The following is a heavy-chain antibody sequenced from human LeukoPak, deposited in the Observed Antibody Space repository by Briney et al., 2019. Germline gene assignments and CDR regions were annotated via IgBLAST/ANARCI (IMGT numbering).Heavy chain of an antibody. Sequence: SETLSLTCTVSGGSISDYHWSWIRQPLGKGLEWIGYIYYSGITNYNPSLKTRVTISVDTSKNQFSLKLTSVTAADTAVYYCARWGSNMAREKGDHWGQGTLVTVSS. CDR2: IYYSGIT. J-gene: IGHJ4*02. D-gene: IGHD3-10*01. CDR1: GGSISDYH. CDR3: ARWGSNMAREKGDH. V-gene: IGHV4-59*08.